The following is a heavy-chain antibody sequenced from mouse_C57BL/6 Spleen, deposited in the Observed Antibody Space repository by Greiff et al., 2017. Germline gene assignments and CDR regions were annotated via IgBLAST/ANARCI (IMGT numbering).Heavy chain of an antibody. V-gene: IGHV1-22*01. J-gene: IGHJ2*01. Sequence: EVKLMESGPELVKPGASVKMSCKASGYTFTDYNMHWVKQSHGKSLEWIGYINPNNGGTSYNQKFKGKATLTVNKSSSTAYMELRSLTSEDSAVYYCAIITTVVADDYWGQGTTLTVSS. D-gene: IGHD1-1*01. CDR2: INPNNGGT. CDR3: AIITTVVADDY. CDR1: GYTFTDYN.